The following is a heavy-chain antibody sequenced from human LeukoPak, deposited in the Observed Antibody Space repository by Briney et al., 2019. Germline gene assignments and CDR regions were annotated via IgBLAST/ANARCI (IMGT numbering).Heavy chain of an antibody. CDR3: ARNDPDSSED. J-gene: IGHJ4*02. D-gene: IGHD3-22*01. CDR2: TSADGNNE. CDR1: GFIFSNYP. Sequence: PGGSLRLSCAASGFIFSNYPMHWVRQAPGKGLEWVAVTSADGNNEHYADSAKGRFTLSRDNAKSTAYLQMNSLRSEDTAVYYCARNDPDSSEDWGQGTLVTVSS. V-gene: IGHV3-30-3*01.